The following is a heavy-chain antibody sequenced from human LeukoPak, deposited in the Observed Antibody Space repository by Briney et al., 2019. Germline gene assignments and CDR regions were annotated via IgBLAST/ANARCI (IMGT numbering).Heavy chain of an antibody. D-gene: IGHD6-13*01. CDR1: GFTFSTYW. J-gene: IGHJ5*01. V-gene: IGHV3-7*01. Sequence: GGSLRLSCAASGFTFSTYWMTWVRLAPGKGLEWVANIEPAGSETYYVDPVKGRSTISRDNAKNLLYLQMHSQRAEDSAVYSCGRFGYEAAVDSWGQGTLVSVSS. CDR3: GRFGYEAAVDS. CDR2: IEPAGSET.